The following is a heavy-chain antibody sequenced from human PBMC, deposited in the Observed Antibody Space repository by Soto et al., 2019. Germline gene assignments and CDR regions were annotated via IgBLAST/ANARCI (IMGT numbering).Heavy chain of an antibody. Sequence: PSETLSLTCTVSGGSISSGGYYWSWVRQHPGEGLEWIGYIYYSGSTYYNPSLKSRVTISVDTSKNQFSLKLSSVTAADTAVYYCARVDYSNYVDYWGQGTLVTVSS. CDR1: GGSISSGGYY. J-gene: IGHJ4*02. V-gene: IGHV4-31*03. CDR2: IYYSGST. D-gene: IGHD4-4*01. CDR3: ARVDYSNYVDY.